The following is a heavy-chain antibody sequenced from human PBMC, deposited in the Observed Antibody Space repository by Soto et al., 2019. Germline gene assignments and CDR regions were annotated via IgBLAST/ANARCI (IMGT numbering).Heavy chain of an antibody. V-gene: IGHV4-59*01. CDR1: GSSISSYY. J-gene: IGHJ6*02. CDR2: IYYSGST. D-gene: IGHD3-22*01. Sequence: SETLSLTCTLSGSSISSYYWSWIRQPPAKRLEWIGYIYYSGSTNYNPSLKSRVTISVDTSKNQFSLKLSSVTAADTAVYYCARVGAYYYDSSGPWSMDVWGQGTTVTVSS. CDR3: ARVGAYYYDSSGPWSMDV.